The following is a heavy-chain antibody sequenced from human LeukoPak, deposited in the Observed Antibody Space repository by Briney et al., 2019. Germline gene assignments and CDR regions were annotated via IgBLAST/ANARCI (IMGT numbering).Heavy chain of an antibody. J-gene: IGHJ4*02. Sequence: GGSLRLSCAVSGFTFSNYAMSWVRQAPGKGLEWVSAISGSGGSTYYADSVKGRFTISRDNSKNTLYLQMNSLRAEDTAVYYCAKDLYTDVDTAMVLDWWGQGTLVTVSS. CDR3: AKDLYTDVDTAMVLDW. CDR2: ISGSGGST. V-gene: IGHV3-23*01. CDR1: GFTFSNYA. D-gene: IGHD5-18*01.